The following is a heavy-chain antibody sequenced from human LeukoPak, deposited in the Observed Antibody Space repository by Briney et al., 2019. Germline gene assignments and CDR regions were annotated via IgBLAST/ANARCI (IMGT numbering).Heavy chain of an antibody. CDR2: IIPIFDTA. V-gene: IGHV1-69*05. J-gene: IGHJ4*02. Sequence: ASVKVSCKASGGTFSSYAISWVRQAPGQGLEWMGGIIPIFDTANYAQKFQGRVTITTGESTSTAYMELSSLRSEDTAVYYCARAGSIITMVRGVIPSFDYWGQGTLVTVSS. CDR1: GGTFSSYA. D-gene: IGHD3-10*01. CDR3: ARAGSIITMVRGVIPSFDY.